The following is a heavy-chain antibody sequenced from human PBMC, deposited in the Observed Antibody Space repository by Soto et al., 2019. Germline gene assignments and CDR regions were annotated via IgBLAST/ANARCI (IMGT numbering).Heavy chain of an antibody. CDR3: ARAPYYDSSGYYRRGYNWFDP. J-gene: IGHJ5*02. CDR1: GGSISSYY. V-gene: IGHV4-59*01. CDR2: IYYSGST. D-gene: IGHD3-22*01. Sequence: SETLSLTCTVSGGSISSYYWSWIRQPPGKGLEWIGYIYYSGSTNYNPSLKSRVTISVDTSKNQFSLKLSSVTAADTAVYYCARAPYYDSSGYYRRGYNWFDPWGQGTLVTVSS.